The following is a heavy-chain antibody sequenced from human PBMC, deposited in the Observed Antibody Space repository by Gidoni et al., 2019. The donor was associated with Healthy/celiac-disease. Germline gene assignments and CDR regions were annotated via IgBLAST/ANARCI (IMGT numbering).Heavy chain of an antibody. CDR1: GFTFSSYA. Sequence: QVQLVESGGGVVQHGRSLRLACAASGFTFSSYAMPWVRQAPGKGLEWVAVISYDGSNKYYADSVKGRFTISRDNSKNTLYLQMNSLRAEDTAVYYCAKSINSVVVAATLSYYYYGMDVWGQGTTVTVSS. V-gene: IGHV3-30*18. CDR2: ISYDGSNK. CDR3: AKSINSVVVAATLSYYYYGMDV. D-gene: IGHD2-15*01. J-gene: IGHJ6*02.